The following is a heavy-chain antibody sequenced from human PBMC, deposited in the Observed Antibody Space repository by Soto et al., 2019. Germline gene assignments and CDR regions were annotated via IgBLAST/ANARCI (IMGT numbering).Heavy chain of an antibody. V-gene: IGHV4-31*03. Sequence: PSETLSLTCTVSGGSISSGGYYWRWIRQHPGKGLEWIGYIYYSGSTYYNPSLKSRVTISVDTSKNQFSLKLSSVTAADTAVYYCAKNWNWGSLVHWGQGTLVTVSS. D-gene: IGHD7-27*01. CDR2: IYYSGST. CDR3: AKNWNWGSLVH. CDR1: GGSISSGGYY. J-gene: IGHJ4*02.